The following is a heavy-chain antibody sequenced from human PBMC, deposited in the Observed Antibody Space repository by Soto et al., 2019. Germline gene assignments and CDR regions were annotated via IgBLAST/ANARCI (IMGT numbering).Heavy chain of an antibody. J-gene: IGHJ4*02. CDR1: GFTVSSYG. D-gene: IGHD6-13*01. CDR2: IWYDGSNK. Sequence: SLACAAYGFTVSSYGRQWGRQALEMWLEGVAFIWYDGSNKYYADSVKGRFTISRDNSKNTLYLQMNSLRAEDTAVYYCARPPYSSSWYYFDYWGQGTLVTVSS. V-gene: IGHV3-33*01. CDR3: ARPPYSSSWYYFDY.